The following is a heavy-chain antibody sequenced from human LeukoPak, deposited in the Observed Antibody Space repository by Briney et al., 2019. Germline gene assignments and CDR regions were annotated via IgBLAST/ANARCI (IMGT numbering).Heavy chain of an antibody. V-gene: IGHV3-23*01. CDR1: GFTFSTYP. J-gene: IGHJ4*02. CDR3: AKCMSGTGVCLNFDS. Sequence: GGSLRLSCEASGFTFSTYPMSWVRQPPGKGLQWVSGISGSDSGTYYTDSVKGRFTISRDNSKNTVYLEIDNLRAEDTAVYYCAKCMSGTGVCLNFDSWGQGILVTVSS. CDR2: ISGSDSGT. D-gene: IGHD2-8*02.